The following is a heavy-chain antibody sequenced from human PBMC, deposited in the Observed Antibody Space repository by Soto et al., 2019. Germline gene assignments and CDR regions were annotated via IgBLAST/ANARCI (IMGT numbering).Heavy chain of an antibody. CDR2: IKQDGSEK. J-gene: IGHJ6*02. CDR1: GFTFSRSW. V-gene: IGHV3-7*03. CDR3: AREVRQRLDPAQDYYYGMDV. Sequence: LRLSCAASGFTFSRSWMSWVRQAPGKGLEWVANIKQDGSEKYYVDSVKGRFTISRDNAKKSLYLQMNSLRAEDTAVYYCAREVRQRLDPAQDYYYGMDVWGQGTTVTVSS. D-gene: IGHD6-25*01.